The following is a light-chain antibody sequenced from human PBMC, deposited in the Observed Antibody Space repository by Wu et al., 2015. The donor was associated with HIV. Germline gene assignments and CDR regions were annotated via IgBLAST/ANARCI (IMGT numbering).Light chain of an antibody. V-gene: IGKV1-8*01. CDR3: QQYYTYPLT. J-gene: IGKJ4*01. Sequence: AIRMTQSPSSLSASTGDRVTITCRASQDISSYLAWYQTKTEGNAPKPLIYAASTLQSGVPSRFSGNGSGTGFTLTISCLQSEDFATYYCQQYYTYPLTLGGGTKVEIK. CDR1: QDISSY. CDR2: AAS.